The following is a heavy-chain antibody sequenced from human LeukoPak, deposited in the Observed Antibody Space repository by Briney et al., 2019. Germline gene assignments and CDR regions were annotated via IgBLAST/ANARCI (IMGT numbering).Heavy chain of an antibody. J-gene: IGHJ4*02. Sequence: GGSLRLSCAASGFTFSSYEMNWVRQAPGKGLEWVSYISSSGSTIYYADSVKGRFTISRDNARNSLYLQMNSLRAEDTALYYCTKGVVTYSIGYYFDYWGQGTLVTVSS. V-gene: IGHV3-48*03. CDR2: ISSSGSTI. CDR3: TKGVVTYSIGYYFDY. D-gene: IGHD6-19*01. CDR1: GFTFSSYE.